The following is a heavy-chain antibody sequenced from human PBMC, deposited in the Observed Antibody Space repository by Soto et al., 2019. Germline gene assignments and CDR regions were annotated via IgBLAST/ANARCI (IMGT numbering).Heavy chain of an antibody. D-gene: IGHD3-10*01. V-gene: IGHV3-30*18. CDR2: ISYDGSNK. J-gene: IGHJ4*02. CDR3: AKDRSFITMVRGAIFDY. Sequence: QVQLVESGGGVVQPGRSLRLSCAASGFTFSSYGMHWVRQAPGKGLEWVAVISYDGSNKYYADSVKGRFTISRDNSKNRLYLQMNILRAEDTAVYYCAKDRSFITMVRGAIFDYWGQGTLVTVSS. CDR1: GFTFSSYG.